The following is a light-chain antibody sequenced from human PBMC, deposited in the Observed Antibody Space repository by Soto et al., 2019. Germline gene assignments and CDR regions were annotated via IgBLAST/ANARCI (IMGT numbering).Light chain of an antibody. CDR3: QSYDSSLRGGV. J-gene: IGLJ2*01. Sequence: QSALTQPASVSGSPGQSITISCTGTSSDLGSYNLVSWFQQHPGKVPKVMIYEGTKRPSGVSDRFSGSKSDNTASLTISGLQADDEADYYCQSYDSSLRGGVFGGGTKLSVL. CDR2: EGT. CDR1: SSDLGSYNL. V-gene: IGLV2-14*02.